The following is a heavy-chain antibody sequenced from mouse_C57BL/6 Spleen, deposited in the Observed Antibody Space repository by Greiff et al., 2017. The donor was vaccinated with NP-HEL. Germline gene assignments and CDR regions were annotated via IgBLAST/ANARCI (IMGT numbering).Heavy chain of an antibody. V-gene: IGHV2-5*01. CDR3: AKKRYGSSRYAMDY. CDR1: GFSLTSYG. D-gene: IGHD1-1*01. J-gene: IGHJ4*01. Sequence: QVQLQQSGPGLVQPSQSLSITCTVSGFSLTSYGVHWVRQSPGKGLEWLGMIWRGGRTDYNAAFMSRLSITKDNSKSQVFFKMSSLQADDTAIYYWAKKRYGSSRYAMDYWGQGPSVTVSS. CDR2: IWRGGRT.